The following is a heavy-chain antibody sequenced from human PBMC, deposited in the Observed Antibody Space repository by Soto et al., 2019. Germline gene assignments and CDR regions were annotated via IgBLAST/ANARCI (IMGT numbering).Heavy chain of an antibody. D-gene: IGHD3-3*01. Sequence: QVQLVQSGAELKRPGSSVKFSCKASGVTFSSYNIHWVRQAPGQGLEWMGRIVPFLGTIDHAQTFQDRVTISADKSTSTAYMELTSLRSDDTAVYYCAGPFGVVPYEAFDVWGQGTMLIVSS. CDR2: IVPFLGTI. CDR3: AGPFGVVPYEAFDV. V-gene: IGHV1-69*08. J-gene: IGHJ3*01. CDR1: GVTFSSYN.